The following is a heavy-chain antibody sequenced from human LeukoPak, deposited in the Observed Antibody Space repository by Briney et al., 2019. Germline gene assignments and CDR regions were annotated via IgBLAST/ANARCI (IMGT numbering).Heavy chain of an antibody. J-gene: IGHJ4*02. V-gene: IGHV3-30-3*01. Sequence: GRSLRLSCAASGFTFSSYAMHWVRQAPGKGLEWVAVISYDGSNKYYADSVKGRFTISRDNSKNTLYLQMNSLRAEDTAVYYCVAGSGGYWGQGTLVTVSS. CDR2: ISYDGSNK. CDR3: VAGSGGY. CDR1: GFTFSSYA. D-gene: IGHD3-10*01.